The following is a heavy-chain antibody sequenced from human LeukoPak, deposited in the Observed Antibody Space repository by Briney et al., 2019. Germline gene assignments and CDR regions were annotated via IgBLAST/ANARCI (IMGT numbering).Heavy chain of an antibody. CDR1: GGSISSYY. J-gene: IGHJ5*02. CDR2: IYHSGST. Sequence: SETLSLTCTVSGGSISSYYWGWIRQPPGKGLEWIGSIYHSGSTYYNPSLKSRVTISVDTSKNQFSLKLSSVTAADTAVYYCAREAYGSGSYGLFDPWGQGTLVTVSS. CDR3: AREAYGSGSYGLFDP. D-gene: IGHD3-10*01. V-gene: IGHV4-38-2*02.